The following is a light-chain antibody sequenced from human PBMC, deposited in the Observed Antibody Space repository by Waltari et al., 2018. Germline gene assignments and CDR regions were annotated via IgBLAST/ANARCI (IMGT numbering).Light chain of an antibody. CDR2: DVT. CDR1: TNDLGSYNY. J-gene: IGLJ3*02. V-gene: IGLV2-11*01. CDR3: CSYTGSYTWV. Sequence: SALTQPRPVSGSPGQSVTISCTGTTNDLGSYNYVSWYQQHQGKAPKLIILDVTKRPSGVPERCSGSNAGNTASLTISGLRAEDEAEYYCCSYTGSYTWVFGGGTKLTVV.